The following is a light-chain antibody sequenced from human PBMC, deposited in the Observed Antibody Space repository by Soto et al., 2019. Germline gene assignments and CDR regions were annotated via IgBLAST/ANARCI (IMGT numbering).Light chain of an antibody. Sequence: DIHMTQSPSSLSASVGDRVTITCRASQTISGYLNWFQQRPGKAPKLLIYAASSLQSGVPSRFSGGGSGTDFILTISSLQPEDVASYYCQQSYDFPLTFGQGTRLEIK. CDR1: QTISGY. CDR2: AAS. CDR3: QQSYDFPLT. V-gene: IGKV1-39*01. J-gene: IGKJ5*01.